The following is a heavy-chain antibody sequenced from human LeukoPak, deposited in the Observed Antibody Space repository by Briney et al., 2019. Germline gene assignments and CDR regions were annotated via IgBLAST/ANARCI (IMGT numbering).Heavy chain of an antibody. D-gene: IGHD2-21*01. CDR3: ARALGWSNRELDY. J-gene: IGHJ4*02. CDR1: GYTFTSYD. CDR2: MNPNSGNT. Sequence: GASVKVSCKASGYTFTSYDINWVRQANGQGLEWMGWMNPNSGNTGYAQKFQGRVTITRNTSISTAYMELSSLRSEDTAVYYCARALGWSNRELDYWGQGTLVTVSS. V-gene: IGHV1-8*03.